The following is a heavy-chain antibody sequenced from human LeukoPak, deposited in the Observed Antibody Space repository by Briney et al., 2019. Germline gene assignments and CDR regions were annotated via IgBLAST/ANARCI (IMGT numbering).Heavy chain of an antibody. CDR3: ARDRIVVPAVPFDY. Sequence: GGSLRLSCAASGFSFSSYEMNWVRQAPGKGLEWVSYISSSGSTIYYADSVKGRFTTTRDNTKNSLYLQMNSLRAEDTAGYYCARDRIVVPAVPFDYWGQRTRVTVSS. D-gene: IGHD2-2*01. CDR2: ISSSGSTI. CDR1: GFSFSSYE. J-gene: IGHJ4*02. V-gene: IGHV3-48*03.